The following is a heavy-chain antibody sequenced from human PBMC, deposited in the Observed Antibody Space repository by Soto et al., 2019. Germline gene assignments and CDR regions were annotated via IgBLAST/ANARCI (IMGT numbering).Heavy chain of an antibody. J-gene: IGHJ6*02. CDR1: GFTFSSYE. V-gene: IGHV3-48*03. CDR3: ARDYSSSWLYGMDV. D-gene: IGHD6-13*01. CDR2: ISSSGSTI. Sequence: GGSLRLSCAASGFTFSSYEMNWVRQAPGKGLEWVSYISSSGSTIYYADPVKGRFTISRDNAKNSLYLQMNSLRAEDTAVYYCARDYSSSWLYGMDVWGQGTTVTVSS.